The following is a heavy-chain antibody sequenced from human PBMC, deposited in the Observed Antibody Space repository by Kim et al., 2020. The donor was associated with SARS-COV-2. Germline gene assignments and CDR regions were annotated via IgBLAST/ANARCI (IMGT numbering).Heavy chain of an antibody. D-gene: IGHD3-9*01. Sequence: SETLSLTCTVSGGSISSSSYYWGWIRQPPGKGLEWIGSIYYSGSTYYNPSLKSRVTISVDTSKNQFSLKLSSVTAADTAVYYCARDPPSYFDWPEGYYYGMDVWGQGTTVTVSS. J-gene: IGHJ6*02. V-gene: IGHV4-39*07. CDR2: IYYSGST. CDR3: ARDPPSYFDWPEGYYYGMDV. CDR1: GGSISSSSYY.